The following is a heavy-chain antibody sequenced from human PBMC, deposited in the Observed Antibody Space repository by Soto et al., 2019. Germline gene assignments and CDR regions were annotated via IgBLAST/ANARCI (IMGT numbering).Heavy chain of an antibody. CDR2: IYHSGST. V-gene: IGHV4-30-2*01. J-gene: IGHJ6*02. CDR3: ARDSNNIAARGMDV. Sequence: QLQLQESGSGLVKPSQTLSLTCAVSGGSISSGGYSWSWIRQPPGKGLEWIGYIYHSGSTYYNPSLKSRVTISVDRSKNQFPLKLSSVTAADTAVYYCARDSNNIAARGMDVWGQGTTVTASS. CDR1: GGSISSGGYS. D-gene: IGHD6-6*01.